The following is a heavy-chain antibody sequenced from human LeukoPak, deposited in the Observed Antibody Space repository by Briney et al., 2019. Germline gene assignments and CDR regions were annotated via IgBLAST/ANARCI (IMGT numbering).Heavy chain of an antibody. CDR1: GGSFSGYY. V-gene: IGHV4-34*01. CDR2: INHSGNT. D-gene: IGHD1-26*01. J-gene: IGHJ4*02. Sequence: SETLSLTCAVYGGSFSGYYWSWIRQPPGKGLEWIGEINHSGNTNYNPSLKSRVTISVDTSKNQFSLKLSSVTAADTAVYYCARGLVIAVTGWGQWELPPAGHDSWGQGTLVTVSS. CDR3: ARGLVIAVTGWGQWELPPAGHDS.